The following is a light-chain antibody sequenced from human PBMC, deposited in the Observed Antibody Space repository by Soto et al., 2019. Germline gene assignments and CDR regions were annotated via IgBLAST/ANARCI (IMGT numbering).Light chain of an antibody. CDR1: SSDVGGYNY. Sequence: QSALTQPPSASGSPGQSVTISCTGTSSDVGGYNYVSWYQQHPGKAPKLMIYEVSKRPSGVPDRFSGSKSGNTASLTVSGLQAEDEADYYCCSYAGNLAVFGGGTKLTVL. V-gene: IGLV2-8*01. J-gene: IGLJ2*01. CDR3: CSYAGNLAV. CDR2: EVS.